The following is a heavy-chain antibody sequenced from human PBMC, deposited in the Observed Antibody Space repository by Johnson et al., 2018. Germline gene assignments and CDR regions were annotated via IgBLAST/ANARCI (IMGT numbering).Heavy chain of an antibody. CDR3: ARVYYDSSGYYRSAEYFQH. Sequence: QVQLVESGGGVVQPGRSLRLSCAASGFTFSSYGMHWVRQAPGKGLEWVAVISYDGSNKYYADSVKGRFIISRDNSKNTLYLQMNSLRAEDTAVYYCARVYYDSSGYYRSAEYFQHWGQGTLVTVSS. D-gene: IGHD3-22*01. CDR1: GFTFSSYG. CDR2: ISYDGSNK. V-gene: IGHV3-30*03. J-gene: IGHJ1*01.